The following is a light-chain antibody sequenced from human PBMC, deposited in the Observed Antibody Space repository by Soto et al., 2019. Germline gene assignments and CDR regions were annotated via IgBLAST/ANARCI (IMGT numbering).Light chain of an antibody. J-gene: IGLJ1*01. CDR1: SSDVGGYNY. CDR2: DVS. Sequence: PDLTKPAYVKRAHRESITISCTGTSSDVGGYNYVSWYQQHPGKAPKLMIYDVSNRPSGVSNRFSGSKSGNTASLTISGLQAEDEADYYCSSYTSSSTLPYVFGTGTKVTVL. V-gene: IGLV2-14*01. CDR3: SSYTSSSTLPYV.